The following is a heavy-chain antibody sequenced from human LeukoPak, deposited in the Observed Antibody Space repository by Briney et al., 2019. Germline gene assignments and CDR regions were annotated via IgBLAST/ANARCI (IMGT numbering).Heavy chain of an antibody. CDR3: ARDQVKVGATTAGDY. CDR2: INPNSGGT. CDR1: GYTFTGYY. V-gene: IGHV1-2*02. J-gene: IGHJ4*02. D-gene: IGHD1-26*01. Sequence: ASVKVSCKASGYTFTGYYMHWVRQAPGQGLEWMGWINPNSGGTNYAQKFQGRVTMTRDTSISTAYMELSRLRPDDTAVYYCARDQVKVGATTAGDYWGQGTLVTVSS.